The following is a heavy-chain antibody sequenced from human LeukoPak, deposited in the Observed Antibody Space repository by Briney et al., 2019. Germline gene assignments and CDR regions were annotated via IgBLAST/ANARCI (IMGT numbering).Heavy chain of an antibody. CDR2: ISYDGSNK. Sequence: PGGSLRLSCAASGFTFSSYAMHWVRQAPGKGLEWVAVISYDGSNKYYAGSVKGRFTISRDNSKNTLYLQMNSLRAEDTAVYFCARGGDWTTGDYFDYWGQGTLVTVSS. CDR3: ARGGDWTTGDYFDY. V-gene: IGHV3-30*04. D-gene: IGHD3-16*01. CDR1: GFTFSSYA. J-gene: IGHJ4*02.